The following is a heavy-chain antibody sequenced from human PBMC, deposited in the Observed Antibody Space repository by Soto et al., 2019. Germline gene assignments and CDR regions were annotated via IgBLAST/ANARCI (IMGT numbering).Heavy chain of an antibody. CDR3: GFGTTLRWEDDNFDY. CDR1: GFTFSSYA. V-gene: IGHV3-23*01. D-gene: IGHD1-7*01. J-gene: IGHJ4*02. Sequence: GGSLRLSCAASGFTFSSYAMSWVRQAPGKGLEWVSAISGSGGSTYYADSVRGRFTISRDNSKNTLYLQMNSLRAEDTAVYYCGFGTTLRWEDDNFDYWGQGTLVTVSS. CDR2: ISGSGGST.